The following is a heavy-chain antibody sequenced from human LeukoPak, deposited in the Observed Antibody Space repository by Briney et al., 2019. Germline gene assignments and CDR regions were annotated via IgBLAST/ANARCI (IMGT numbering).Heavy chain of an antibody. CDR2: IYYSGST. D-gene: IGHD6-13*01. J-gene: IGHJ4*02. Sequence: PSETLSLTCTVPGGSISSYYWSWIRQPPGKGLEWIGYIYYSGSTNYNPSLKSRVTISVDTSKNQFSLKLSSVTAADTAVYYCARGADSSSWYIFDYWGQGALVTVSS. CDR3: ARGADSSSWYIFDY. CDR1: GGSISSYY. V-gene: IGHV4-59*01.